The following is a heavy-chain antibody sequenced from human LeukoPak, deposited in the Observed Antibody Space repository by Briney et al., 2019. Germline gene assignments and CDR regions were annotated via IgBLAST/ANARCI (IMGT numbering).Heavy chain of an antibody. Sequence: PGGSLRLSCAASGFTFSNARMSWVRQAPGKALEWVSTISGSGGSTYYADSVKGRFTISRGHSKNTLYLQMNSLRAEDTAVYYCAKDLYSGSYYVWGYWGQGTLVTVSS. CDR2: ISGSGGST. V-gene: IGHV3-23*01. CDR1: GFTFSNAR. D-gene: IGHD1-26*01. J-gene: IGHJ4*02. CDR3: AKDLYSGSYYVWGY.